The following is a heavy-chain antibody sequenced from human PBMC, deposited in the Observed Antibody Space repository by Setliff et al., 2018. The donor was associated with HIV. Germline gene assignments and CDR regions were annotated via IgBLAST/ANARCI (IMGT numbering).Heavy chain of an antibody. Sequence: PSETLSLTCTVSGGSISTYFWSWVRQTPGKGLEWIGYIYYTGSTSYNPSFRSRVTISVDTSKNQFSLMLDSVTAADTAVYYCARGDPLRFLDYWGQGTPVTV. J-gene: IGHJ4*02. CDR2: IYYTGST. CDR3: ARGDPLRFLDY. V-gene: IGHV4-59*01. D-gene: IGHD3-10*01. CDR1: GGSISTYF.